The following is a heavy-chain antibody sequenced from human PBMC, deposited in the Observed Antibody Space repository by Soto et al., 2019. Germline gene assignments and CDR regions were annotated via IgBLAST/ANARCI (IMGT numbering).Heavy chain of an antibody. Sequence: QVQLVESGGGVVQPGRSLRLSCAASGFNFRSYGMHWVRQAPGKGLEWVAVISYDGSAKWYVDSVKGRFTISRDTSKNILYLQMNSLRAEDTAVYYGAKDEGAEDDILTGYPLFDYRGQGILVTVSS. CDR3: AKDEGAEDDILTGYPLFDY. V-gene: IGHV3-30*18. CDR2: ISYDGSAK. J-gene: IGHJ4*02. D-gene: IGHD3-9*01. CDR1: GFNFRSYG.